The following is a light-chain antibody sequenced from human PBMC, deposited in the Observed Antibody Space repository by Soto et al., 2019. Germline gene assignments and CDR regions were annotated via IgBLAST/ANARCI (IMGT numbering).Light chain of an antibody. J-gene: IGLJ2*01. Sequence: QSALTQPASVSGSPGQSITISCTGTSSDVGAYNYVSWYKQHPGKAPKLMIYEVSNRPSGVSHRFSGSKSGNTASLTISGLQAEDEADYYCSSYTSSTTLVFGGGTKLTVL. CDR2: EVS. V-gene: IGLV2-14*01. CDR1: SSDVGAYNY. CDR3: SSYTSSTTLV.